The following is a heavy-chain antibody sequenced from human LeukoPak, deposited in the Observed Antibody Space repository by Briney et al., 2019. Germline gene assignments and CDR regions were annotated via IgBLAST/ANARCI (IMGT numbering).Heavy chain of an antibody. V-gene: IGHV7-4-1*02. J-gene: IGHJ5*02. CDR3: AREELYYDIFTGYYCSHNWFDP. CDR2: INTNTGNP. Sequence: ASVNVSCKASGYTFTSYAMNWVRQAPGQGLEWMGWINTNTGNPTYAQGFTGRFVFSLDTSVSTAYLQISSLKAEDTAVYYCAREELYYDIFTGYYCSHNWFDPWGQGTLVTVSS. CDR1: GYTFTSYA. D-gene: IGHD3-9*01.